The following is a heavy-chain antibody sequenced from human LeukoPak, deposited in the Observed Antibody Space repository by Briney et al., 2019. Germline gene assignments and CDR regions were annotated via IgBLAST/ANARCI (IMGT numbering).Heavy chain of an antibody. V-gene: IGHV4-34*01. CDR2: INHSGST. Sequence: ASETLSLTCAVYGGSFSGYYWSWIRQPPGKWLEWIGEINHSGSTNYNPSLKSRVTISVDTSKNQFSLKLSSVTAADTAVYYCARSARDAFDIWGQGTMVTVSS. D-gene: IGHD6-6*01. CDR3: ARSARDAFDI. CDR1: GGSFSGYY. J-gene: IGHJ3*02.